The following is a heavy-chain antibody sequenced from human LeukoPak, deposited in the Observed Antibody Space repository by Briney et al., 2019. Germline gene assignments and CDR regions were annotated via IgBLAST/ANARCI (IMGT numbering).Heavy chain of an antibody. Sequence: GGSLRLSCAASGFTFSSYAMSWVRQAPGQGLEWVSFISPSGDRTSNADSVEGRFTISRDNTRNTLYLQMNSLRDEDTGVYYCAVMHGYYDGSGFWVQWGQGTLVTVSS. D-gene: IGHD3-22*01. V-gene: IGHV3-23*01. J-gene: IGHJ4*02. CDR2: ISPSGDRT. CDR1: GFTFSSYA. CDR3: AVMHGYYDGSGFWVQ.